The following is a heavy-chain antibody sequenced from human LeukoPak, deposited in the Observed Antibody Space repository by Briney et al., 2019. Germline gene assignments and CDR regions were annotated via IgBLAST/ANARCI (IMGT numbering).Heavy chain of an antibody. Sequence: GGSLRPSCAASGFTFSSYAMSWVRQAPGKGLEWVSAISGSGGSTYYADSVKGRFTISRDNSKNTLYLQMNSLRAEDTAVYYCAKRVAATPSSLFDYWGQGTLVTVSS. CDR2: ISGSGGST. J-gene: IGHJ4*02. CDR3: AKRVAATPSSLFDY. CDR1: GFTFSSYA. D-gene: IGHD2-15*01. V-gene: IGHV3-23*01.